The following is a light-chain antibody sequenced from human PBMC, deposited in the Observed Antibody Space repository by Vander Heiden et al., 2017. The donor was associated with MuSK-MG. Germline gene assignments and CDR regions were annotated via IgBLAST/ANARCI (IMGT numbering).Light chain of an antibody. V-gene: IGKV1-5*03. CDR1: QSISTY. J-gene: IGKJ1*01. CDR2: GAS. Sequence: DIQMTQSPSTLSASVGDRVTITCRASQSISTYVAWYQQKPGRVPTVLIYGASNLEGGVPSRFSGSGSGTEFTLTIRSLRPDDFATYYCQQYWSYSGTFGPGTKVEIK. CDR3: QQYWSYSGT.